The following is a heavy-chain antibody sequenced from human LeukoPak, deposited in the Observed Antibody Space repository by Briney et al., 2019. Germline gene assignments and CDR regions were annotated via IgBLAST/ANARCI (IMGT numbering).Heavy chain of an antibody. Sequence: SETLSLTCTVSGGSISSYYWSWIRQPPGKGLEWIGYIYYSGSTNYNPSLKSRVTISVDTSKNQFSLKLSSVTAADTAVYYCARVAYSSSSGGDFDYWGQGTLVTVSS. CDR3: ARVAYSSSSGGDFDY. V-gene: IGHV4-59*01. J-gene: IGHJ4*02. D-gene: IGHD6-6*01. CDR2: IYYSGST. CDR1: GGSISSYY.